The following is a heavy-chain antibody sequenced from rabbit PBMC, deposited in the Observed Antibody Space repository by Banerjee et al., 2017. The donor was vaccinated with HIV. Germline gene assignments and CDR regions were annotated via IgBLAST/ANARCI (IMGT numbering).Heavy chain of an antibody. V-gene: IGHV1S40*01. D-gene: IGHD1-1*01. J-gene: IGHJ6*01. Sequence: QSLEESGGDLVKPGASLTLTCTASGVSFSNGYVMCWVRQGPGKGLEWIASINSFTGRPVYATWVNGRFTISKASWTTVTLHMTGLTAADTATYFCSRDTTSSFSSYGMDLWGPGTLVTVS. CDR3: SRDTTSSFSSYGMDL. CDR1: GVSFSNGYV. CDR2: INSFTGRP.